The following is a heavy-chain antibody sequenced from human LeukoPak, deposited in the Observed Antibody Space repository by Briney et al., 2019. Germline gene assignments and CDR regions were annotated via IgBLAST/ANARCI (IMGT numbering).Heavy chain of an antibody. Sequence: GGSLRLSCAASGFTVSSYAMSWVRQAPGKGLEWISAISGSGGSTYYADSVKGRFTISRDNSKNTLYLQMNSLRAEDTAVYYCAKDSAGPRWELRAPQDYWGQGTLVTVSS. CDR3: AKDSAGPRWELRAPQDY. CDR1: GFTVSSYA. CDR2: ISGSGGST. V-gene: IGHV3-23*01. J-gene: IGHJ4*02. D-gene: IGHD1-26*01.